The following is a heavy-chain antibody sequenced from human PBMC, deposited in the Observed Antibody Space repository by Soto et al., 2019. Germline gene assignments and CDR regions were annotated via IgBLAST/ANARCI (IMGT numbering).Heavy chain of an antibody. CDR2: INAGNGNT. D-gene: IGHD2-2*02. Sequence: QVQLVQSGAEVKKPGASVKVSCKASGYTFTSYAMHWVRQAPGQRLEWMGWINAGNGNTKYSQKFQGRVTITRDTSASTAYRELSSLRSEDTAGYSWASPGGYCSSTSGYTGVDYWGQGTLVTFSS. V-gene: IGHV1-3*01. CDR3: ASPGGYCSSTSGYTGVDY. CDR1: GYTFTSYA. J-gene: IGHJ4*02.